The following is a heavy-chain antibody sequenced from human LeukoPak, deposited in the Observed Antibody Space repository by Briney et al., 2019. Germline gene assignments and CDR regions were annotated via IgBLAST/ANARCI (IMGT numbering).Heavy chain of an antibody. V-gene: IGHV3-30*18. J-gene: IGHJ4*02. CDR2: ISYDGSNK. Sequence: PGRSLGLSCAASGFTFSSYGMHWVRQAPGKGLEWVAVISYDGSNKYYADSVKGRFTISRDNSKNTLYLQMNSLRAEDTAVYYCAKLGDYGDYDLGGYYFDYWGQGTLVTVSS. D-gene: IGHD4-17*01. CDR3: AKLGDYGDYDLGGYYFDY. CDR1: GFTFSSYG.